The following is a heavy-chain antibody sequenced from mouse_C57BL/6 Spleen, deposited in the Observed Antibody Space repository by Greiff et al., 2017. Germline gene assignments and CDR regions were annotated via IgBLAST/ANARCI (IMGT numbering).Heavy chain of an antibody. CDR1: GYTFTSYW. CDR2: IDPSDSYT. V-gene: IGHV1-50*01. D-gene: IGHD3-2*02. CDR3: ERKSSGYDYAMDY. J-gene: IGHJ4*01. Sequence: QVQLQQPGAELVKPGASVKLSCKASGYTFTSYWMQWVKQRPGQGLEWIGEIDPSDSYTNYNQKFKGKATLTVDTSSSPAYMQLSSLTSEDSAVYDCERKSSGYDYAMDYWGQGTSVTVSS.